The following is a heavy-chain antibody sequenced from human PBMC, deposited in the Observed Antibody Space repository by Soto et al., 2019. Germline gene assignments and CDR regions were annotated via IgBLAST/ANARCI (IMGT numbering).Heavy chain of an antibody. CDR3: ARYRNVDIVATIPTYFDY. CDR1: GGSFSCYY. CDR2: INHSGST. Sequence: PSETLSLTCAVYGGSFSCYYWSWIRQPPGKGLEWIGEINHSGSTNYNPFLKSRVTISVDTSKNQFSLKLSSVTAADTAVYYCARYRNVDIVATIPTYFDYWGQGTQVTVSS. D-gene: IGHD5-12*01. V-gene: IGHV4-34*01. J-gene: IGHJ4*02.